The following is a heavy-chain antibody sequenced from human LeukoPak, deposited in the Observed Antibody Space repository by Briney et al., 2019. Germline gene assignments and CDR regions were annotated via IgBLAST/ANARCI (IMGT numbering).Heavy chain of an antibody. CDR1: GFTFSSYA. V-gene: IGHV3-23*01. CDR2: ISASGGST. Sequence: GGSLRLSCAASGFTFSSYAMTWVRQAPGKGLEWVSAISASGGSTYYADSVKGRFTISRDNSKNTLYLQMNSLRAEDTAVYYCAGRGSGSYFDYWGQGTQVTVSS. J-gene: IGHJ4*02. D-gene: IGHD3-10*01. CDR3: AGRGSGSYFDY.